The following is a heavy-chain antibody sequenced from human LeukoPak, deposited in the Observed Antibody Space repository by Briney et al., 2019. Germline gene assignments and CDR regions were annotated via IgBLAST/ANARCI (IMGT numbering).Heavy chain of an antibody. J-gene: IGHJ3*01. CDR1: GGSISSYY. V-gene: IGHV4-59*01. CDR3: ARISSSNWYNERGAFDV. Sequence: SETLSLTCTVSGGSISSYYWSWIRQPPGKGLKWIGYIYYTGSTNYNPSLKSRVTISVDTSKNQFSLKLRSVTAADTAVYYCARISSSNWYNERGAFDVWGQGAMVTVSS. CDR2: IYYTGST. D-gene: IGHD6-13*01.